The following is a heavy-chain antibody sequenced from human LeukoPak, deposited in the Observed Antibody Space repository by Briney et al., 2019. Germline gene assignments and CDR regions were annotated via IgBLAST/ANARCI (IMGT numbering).Heavy chain of an antibody. V-gene: IGHV3-23*01. Sequence: PGGSLRLSCAASGFTFSSYAMSWVRQAPGKGLEWVSAISGSGGSTYYADSVKGRFTISRDNSKNTLYLQMNSLRAEDTAVYYCAGSTVDIVATIQGTPYYYYYYMDVWGKGTTVTVSS. D-gene: IGHD5-12*01. CDR1: GFTFSSYA. CDR3: AGSTVDIVATIQGTPYYYYYYMDV. CDR2: ISGSGGST. J-gene: IGHJ6*03.